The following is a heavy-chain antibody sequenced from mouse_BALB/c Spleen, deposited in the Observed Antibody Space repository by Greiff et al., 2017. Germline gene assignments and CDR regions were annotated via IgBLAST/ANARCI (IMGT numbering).Heavy chain of an antibody. J-gene: IGHJ4*01. CDR3: ARADYGNYDAMDY. V-gene: IGHV1-67*01. CDR1: GYTFTDYA. D-gene: IGHD2-1*01. CDR2: ISTYYGNT. Sequence: QVQLQQSGPELVRPGVSVKISCKGSGYTFTDYAMHWVKQSHAKSLEWIGVISTYYGNTNYNQKFKGKATMTVDKSSSTAYMELARLTSEDSAIYYCARADYGNYDAMDYWGQGTSVTVSS.